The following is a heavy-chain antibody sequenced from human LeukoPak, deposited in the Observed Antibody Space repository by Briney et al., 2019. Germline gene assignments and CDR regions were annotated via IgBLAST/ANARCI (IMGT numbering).Heavy chain of an antibody. J-gene: IGHJ4*02. CDR1: GDSISRGTYY. V-gene: IGHV4-61*02. CDR3: ARDSNFYDVSHDKAEDF. D-gene: IGHD3-22*01. Sequence: TLSLTCTVTGDSISRGTYYWTCVRQPAGKGLEWIGRVFRSGSTYYNPSLKSRVTISIDTSNNQFSLHLRSVTAADTAVYYCARDSNFYDVSHDKAEDFWGQGTLVTVSS. CDR2: VFRSGST.